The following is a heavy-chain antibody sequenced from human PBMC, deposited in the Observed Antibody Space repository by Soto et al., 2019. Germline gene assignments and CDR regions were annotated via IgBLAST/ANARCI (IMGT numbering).Heavy chain of an antibody. D-gene: IGHD5-12*01. CDR3: ARKDSGYADYMDV. J-gene: IGHJ6*03. CDR2: IYYSGST. CDR1: GGSISSGGSY. Sequence: SETLSLTCTVSGGSISSGGSYWNWIRQHPGKGLEWIGYIYYSGSTYYNPSLKSRVTMSVDTSENQFSLRLSSVTAADTAVYYCARKDSGYADYMDVWGKGTTVTVSS. V-gene: IGHV4-31*03.